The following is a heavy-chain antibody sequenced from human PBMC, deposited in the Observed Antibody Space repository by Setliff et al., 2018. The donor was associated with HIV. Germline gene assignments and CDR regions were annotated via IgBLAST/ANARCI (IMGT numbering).Heavy chain of an antibody. CDR3: ARKGYSGSYGY. Sequence: PGGSLRLSCAASGFIFSSYEMNWVRQAPGKGLEWVSYSSSSGYSTNYADSVKGRFTMSRDNAKNLLYLQMNSLGAEDTAVYYCARKGYSGSYGYWGQGTLVTVSS. J-gene: IGHJ4*02. V-gene: IGHV3-48*03. CDR2: SSSSGYST. D-gene: IGHD1-26*01. CDR1: GFIFSSYE.